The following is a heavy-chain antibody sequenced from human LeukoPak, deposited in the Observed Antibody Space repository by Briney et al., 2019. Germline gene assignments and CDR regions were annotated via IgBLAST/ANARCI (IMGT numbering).Heavy chain of an antibody. J-gene: IGHJ6*02. V-gene: IGHV3-53*04. CDR1: GVTVSSNY. Sequence: GGSLRLSCAASGVTVSSNYMSWVRQAPGKGLGWGSVFFSGGSTYYADSVKGRFTISRHNSKNTLYLQMNSLRAEDTAVYYCARDVVVTALKNYYYYGMDVWGQGTTVTVSS. CDR3: ARDVVVTALKNYYYYGMDV. CDR2: FFSGGST. D-gene: IGHD2-21*02.